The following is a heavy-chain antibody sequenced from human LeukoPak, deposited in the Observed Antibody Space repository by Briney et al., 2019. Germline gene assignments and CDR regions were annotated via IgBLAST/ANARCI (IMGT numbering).Heavy chain of an antibody. CDR1: GFTFSNAW. Sequence: PGGSLRLSCAASGFTFSNAWMSWVRQAPGKGLEWVGRIKSKTDGGTTDYAAPVKGRFTISRDDSKNTLYLQMNSLKTEDTAVYYCTTRHVQYCSSTSCYTLAFDIWGQGTMVTVSS. J-gene: IGHJ3*02. V-gene: IGHV3-15*01. D-gene: IGHD2-2*02. CDR2: IKSKTDGGTT. CDR3: TTRHVQYCSSTSCYTLAFDI.